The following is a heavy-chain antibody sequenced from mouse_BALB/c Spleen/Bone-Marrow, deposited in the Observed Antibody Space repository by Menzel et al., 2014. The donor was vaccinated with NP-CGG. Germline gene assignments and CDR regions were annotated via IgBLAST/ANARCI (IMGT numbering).Heavy chain of an antibody. J-gene: IGHJ2*01. D-gene: IGHD1-1*01. Sequence: VQLQQSGPEVVKPGASVKMSCKASGHTFTSYVMHWVKQKPGQGLEWIGYSNPDNDGTKYNEKFKGKATLTSDKSSSTAYMELSSLTSEDSAVYYCAREDYGSSPYYFDYWGQGTTLTVSS. V-gene: IGHV1-14*01. CDR1: GHTFTSYV. CDR3: AREDYGSSPYYFDY. CDR2: SNPDNDGT.